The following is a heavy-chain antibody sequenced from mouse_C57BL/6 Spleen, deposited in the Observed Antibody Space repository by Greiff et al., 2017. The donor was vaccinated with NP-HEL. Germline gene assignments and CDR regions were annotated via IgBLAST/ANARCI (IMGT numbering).Heavy chain of an antibody. Sequence: VHVKQSGAELVRPGASVKLSCTASGFNIKDDYMHWVKQRPEQGLEWIGWIDPENGDTEYASKFQGKATITADTSSNTAYLQLSSLTSEDTAVYYCTRYGSSPDYFDYWGQGTTLTVSS. J-gene: IGHJ2*01. CDR3: TRYGSSPDYFDY. V-gene: IGHV14-4*01. CDR2: IDPENGDT. CDR1: GFNIKDDY. D-gene: IGHD1-1*01.